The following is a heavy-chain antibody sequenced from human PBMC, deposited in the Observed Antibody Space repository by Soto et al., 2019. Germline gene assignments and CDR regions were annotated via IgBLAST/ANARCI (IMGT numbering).Heavy chain of an antibody. CDR1: GFTFSSYD. Sequence: EVQLVESGGGLVQPGGSLRLSCAASGFTFSSYDMHWVRQATGKGLEWVSAIGTAGDTYYPGSVKGRFTISRENAKNSLYLQMNSLRAGDTAVYYCARGSRMGYCSGGSCVTFDYWGQGTLLTVSS. J-gene: IGHJ4*02. V-gene: IGHV3-13*01. CDR3: ARGSRMGYCSGGSCVTFDY. D-gene: IGHD2-15*01. CDR2: IGTAGDT.